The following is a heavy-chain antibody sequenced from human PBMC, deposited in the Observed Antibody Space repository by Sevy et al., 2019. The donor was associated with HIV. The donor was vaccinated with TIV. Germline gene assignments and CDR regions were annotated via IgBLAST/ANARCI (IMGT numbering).Heavy chain of an antibody. D-gene: IGHD4-17*01. Sequence: GESLKISCAASGFTFSSYEMNWVRQAPGKGLEWVSYITNSGTITYYSVSVRGRFIISRDNAKNSLFLQMNSLRVEDTAIYYCARDLPPSATTVAHFDYWGQGTLVTVSS. CDR2: ITNSGTIT. V-gene: IGHV3-48*03. J-gene: IGHJ4*02. CDR1: GFTFSSYE. CDR3: ARDLPPSATTVAHFDY.